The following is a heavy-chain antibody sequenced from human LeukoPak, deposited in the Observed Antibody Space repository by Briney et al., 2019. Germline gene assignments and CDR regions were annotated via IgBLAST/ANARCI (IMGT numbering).Heavy chain of an antibody. Sequence: SETLSLTCSVSGSSISNYYWSWIRQSPGKGLEWIGYIYSTGSTDYNPSLKSRVIISVETSKNQFSLRLSSVTAADTAVYFCARHEGLARPFDYWGQGTLVPVSS. CDR1: GSSISNYY. CDR3: ARHEGLARPFDY. D-gene: IGHD6-19*01. V-gene: IGHV4-59*08. J-gene: IGHJ4*02. CDR2: IYSTGST.